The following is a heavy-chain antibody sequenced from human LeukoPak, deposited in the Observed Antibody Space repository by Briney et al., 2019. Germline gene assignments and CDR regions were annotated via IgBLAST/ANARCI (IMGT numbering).Heavy chain of an antibody. V-gene: IGHV1-24*01. D-gene: IGHD2-15*01. CDR3: ATICRYCSGGSCYYWFDP. CDR2: FDPEDGET. J-gene: IGHJ5*02. Sequence: ASVKVSCKASGYTFTSYGISWVRQAPGKGLEWMGGFDPEDGETIYAQKFQGRVTMTADTSTDTAYMELSSLRSEDSAVYYCATICRYCSGGSCYYWFDPWGQGTLVTVSS. CDR1: GYTFTSYG.